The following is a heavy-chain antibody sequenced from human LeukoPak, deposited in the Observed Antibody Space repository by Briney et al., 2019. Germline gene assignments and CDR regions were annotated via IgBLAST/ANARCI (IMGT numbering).Heavy chain of an antibody. CDR1: GGSVSSRSYY. Sequence: SETLSLTCTASGGSVSSRSYYWNWIRQPPGKGLEWIGYIYYSGSTNYNPSLRSRVTISIDTSKNQFSLKVNSVTAADTAVYYCARRETDGYFAYWGQGALVTVSS. CDR3: ARRETDGYFAY. J-gene: IGHJ4*02. V-gene: IGHV4-61*01. D-gene: IGHD1-26*01. CDR2: IYYSGST.